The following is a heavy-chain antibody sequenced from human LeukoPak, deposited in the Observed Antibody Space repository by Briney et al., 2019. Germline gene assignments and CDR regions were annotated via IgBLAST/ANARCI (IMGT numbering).Heavy chain of an antibody. CDR3: TRGGLPLVYYYYYYMDV. V-gene: IGHV3-49*04. CDR2: IRSKAYGGTT. CDR1: GFTFGDYA. Sequence: QPGGSLRLSCTASGFTFGDYAMSWVRQAPGKGLEWVGFIRSKAYGGTTEYAASVKGRFTISRDDSKSIAYLQMNSLKTEDTAVYYCTRGGLPLVYYYYYYMDVWGKGTTVTISS. J-gene: IGHJ6*03.